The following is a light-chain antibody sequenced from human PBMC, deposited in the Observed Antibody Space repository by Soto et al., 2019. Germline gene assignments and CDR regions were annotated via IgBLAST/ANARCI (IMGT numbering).Light chain of an antibody. Sequence: QAVVTQPASVSGSPGQSITISCTGSSNDVGAFNYVSWYRHSPGEAPKVLIRGVSIRPSGVSIRFSASKSANTASLTISGLQAEDEALYYCSSYTTSNTWVFGGGTKVTVL. J-gene: IGLJ3*02. CDR2: GVS. V-gene: IGLV2-14*03. CDR3: SSYTTSNTWV. CDR1: SNDVGAFNY.